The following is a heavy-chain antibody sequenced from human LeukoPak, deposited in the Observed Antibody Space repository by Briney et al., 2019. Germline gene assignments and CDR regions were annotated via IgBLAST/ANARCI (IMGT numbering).Heavy chain of an antibody. CDR1: GFTFSSYS. CDR3: ARVGDRPYYDILTGYYSN. V-gene: IGHV3-21*01. Sequence: GGSLRLSCAASGFTFSSYSMNWVRQAPGKGLEWVSSISSSSSYMYYADSVKGRFTISRDNAKNSLYLQMNSLRAEDTAVYYCARVGDRPYYDILTGYYSNWGQGTLVTVSS. D-gene: IGHD3-9*01. CDR2: ISSSSSYM. J-gene: IGHJ4*02.